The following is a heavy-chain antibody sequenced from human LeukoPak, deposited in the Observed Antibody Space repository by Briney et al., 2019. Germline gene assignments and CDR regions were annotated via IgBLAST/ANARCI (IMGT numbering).Heavy chain of an antibody. CDR2: IGGSGGST. Sequence: GGSLRLSCAASGFTFSNYAMSWVRQAPGKGLEWVAGIGGSGGSTYYADSVKGRFAISRDNSKNTLYLQMNSLRAEDTAIYYCAKYSPMTSPYYFDSWGQGTLVIVSS. CDR3: AKYSPMTSPYYFDS. CDR1: GFTFSNYA. J-gene: IGHJ4*02. V-gene: IGHV3-23*01. D-gene: IGHD2-15*01.